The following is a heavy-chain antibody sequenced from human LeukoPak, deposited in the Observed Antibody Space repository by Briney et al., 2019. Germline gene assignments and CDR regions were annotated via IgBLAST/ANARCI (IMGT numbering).Heavy chain of an antibody. D-gene: IGHD6-19*01. CDR3: AGYSSGWFGAFHI. J-gene: IGHJ3*02. CDR1: GVTFSDYY. CDR2: ISSSGGTI. V-gene: IGHV3-11*04. Sequence: KPGGSLRLSCAASGVTFSDYYMNWIRQAPGKGLEWISYISSSGGTIYYADSVKGRFTISRDNAKNSLYLQMNSLRAEDTAVYYCAGYSSGWFGAFHIWGQGTMVTVSS.